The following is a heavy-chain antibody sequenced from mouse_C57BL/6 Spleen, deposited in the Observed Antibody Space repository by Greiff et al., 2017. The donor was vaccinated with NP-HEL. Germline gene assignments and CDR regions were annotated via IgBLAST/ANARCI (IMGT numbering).Heavy chain of an antibody. V-gene: IGHV5-4*01. Sequence: EVRLVESGGGLVKPGGSLKLSCAASGFTFSSYAMSWVRQTPEKRLEWVATISDGGSYTYYPDNVKGRFTISRDNAKNNLYLQMSHLKSEDTAMYYCAREGRYFDYWGQGTTLTVSS. J-gene: IGHJ2*01. CDR3: AREGRYFDY. CDR2: ISDGGSYT. CDR1: GFTFSSYA.